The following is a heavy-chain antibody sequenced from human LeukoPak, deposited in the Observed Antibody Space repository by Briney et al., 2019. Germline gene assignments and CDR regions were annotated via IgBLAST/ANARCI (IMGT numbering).Heavy chain of an antibody. CDR3: ARGYCSSTNCYTATAWFDP. CDR2: ISAYNGNT. J-gene: IGHJ5*02. CDR1: GYTFTSYG. V-gene: IGHV1-18*01. D-gene: IGHD2-2*02. Sequence: ASVKVSCKASGYTFTSYGINWVRQAPGQGLEWMGRISAYNGNTNYAQKFQGRVTMTTDASTSTAYMELRSLRSDDTAVYYCARGYCSSTNCYTATAWFDPWGQGTLVTVSS.